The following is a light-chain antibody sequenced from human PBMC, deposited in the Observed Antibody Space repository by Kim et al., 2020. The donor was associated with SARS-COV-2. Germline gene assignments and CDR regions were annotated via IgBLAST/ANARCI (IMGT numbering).Light chain of an antibody. CDR1: QVIRND. J-gene: IGKJ1*01. CDR2: AAS. CDR3: LQDYNYPPT. Sequence: ASVENRVTNSCRASQVIRNDLGWYQQKPGKAPKLLIYAASTLETGVPSRFSGSGSGTDFTLTISSLQPEDFATYYCLQDYNYPPTFGQGTKVDIK. V-gene: IGKV1-6*01.